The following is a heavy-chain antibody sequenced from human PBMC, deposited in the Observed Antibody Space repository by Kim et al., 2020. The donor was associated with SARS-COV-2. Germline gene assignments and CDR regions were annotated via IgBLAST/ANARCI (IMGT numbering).Heavy chain of an antibody. Sequence: KYSQKFQGRGTITRDTSASPAYMELSSLRSEDTAVYYCARDYGDVYFDYWGQGTLVTVSS. J-gene: IGHJ4*02. V-gene: IGHV1-3*01. CDR3: ARDYGDVYFDY. D-gene: IGHD4-17*01.